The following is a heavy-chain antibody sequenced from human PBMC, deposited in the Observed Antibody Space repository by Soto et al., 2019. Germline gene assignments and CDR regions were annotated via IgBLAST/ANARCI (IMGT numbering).Heavy chain of an antibody. CDR1: GGSISSTYY. V-gene: IGHV4-59*01. Sequence: SETLSLTCTVSGGSISSTYYWSWIRQPPGKGLEWIGYIYYSGSTSYNPSLKSRVTISVDTSKNQFSLRLSSVTAADTAVYYCAREVQYWFDPWGQGTLVTVSS. D-gene: IGHD1-1*01. J-gene: IGHJ5*02. CDR2: IYYSGST. CDR3: AREVQYWFDP.